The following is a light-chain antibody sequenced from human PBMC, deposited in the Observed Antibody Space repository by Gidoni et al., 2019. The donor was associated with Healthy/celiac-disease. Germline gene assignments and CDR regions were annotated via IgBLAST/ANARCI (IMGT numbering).Light chain of an antibody. V-gene: IGLV1-40*01. CDR1: SSNIGAGYD. J-gene: IGLJ2*01. CDR2: GNS. CDR3: QSYDSSLSAVV. Sequence: QSVLTPPPSVSGAPGQRVTISCTGSSSNIGAGYDVHWYQQLPGTAPKLLIYGNSKRPSGVPDRFSGSKSGTSASLAITGLQAEDEADYYCQSYDSSLSAVVFGGGTKLT.